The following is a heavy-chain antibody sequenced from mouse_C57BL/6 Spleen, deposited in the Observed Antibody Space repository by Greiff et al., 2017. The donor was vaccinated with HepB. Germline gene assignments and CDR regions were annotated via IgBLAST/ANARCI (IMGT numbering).Heavy chain of an antibody. CDR2: INYDGSST. CDR1: GFTFSDYY. J-gene: IGHJ3*01. Sequence: EVKVVESEGGLVQPGSSMKLSCTASGFTFSDYYMAWVRQVPEKGLEWVANINYDGSSTYYLDSLKSRFIISRDNAKNILYLQMSSLKSEDTATYYCARGEYGNAWFAYWGQGTLVTVSA. D-gene: IGHD2-10*02. V-gene: IGHV5-16*01. CDR3: ARGEYGNAWFAY.